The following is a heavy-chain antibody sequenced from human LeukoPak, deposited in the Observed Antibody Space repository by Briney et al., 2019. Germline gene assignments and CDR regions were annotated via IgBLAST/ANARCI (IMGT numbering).Heavy chain of an antibody. D-gene: IGHD6-19*01. J-gene: IGHJ5*02. V-gene: IGHV4-59*01. Sequence: PSETLSLTCTVSGGSISSYYWSWIRQPPGKRLEWIGYIYYSGSTNYNPSLKSRVTISVDTSKNQFSLKLSSVTAADTAVYYCATAVKGWFDPWGQGTLVTVSS. CDR2: IYYSGST. CDR1: GGSISSYY. CDR3: ATAVKGWFDP.